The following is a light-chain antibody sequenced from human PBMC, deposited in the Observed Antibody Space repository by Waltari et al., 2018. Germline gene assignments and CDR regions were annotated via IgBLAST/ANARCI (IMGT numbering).Light chain of an antibody. J-gene: IGLJ1*01. CDR2: EFS. CDR3: SSYTNRATLRV. V-gene: IGLV2-14*01. CDR1: SSDIGNYNY. Sequence: QSALTQPASVSGSPGQSIAISCTGTSSDIGNYNYVSWYQQHPGKAPKLILYEFSDRPSGVSLRFSGSMSGNKATLTISGLQADDEADYYCSSYTNRATLRVFGTGTKVTVL.